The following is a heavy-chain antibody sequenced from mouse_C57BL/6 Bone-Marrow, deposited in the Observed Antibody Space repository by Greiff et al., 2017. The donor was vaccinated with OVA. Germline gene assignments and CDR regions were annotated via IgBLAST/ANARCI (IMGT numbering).Heavy chain of an antibody. Sequence: QVQLQQHGAELVKPGASVKLSCKASGYTFTSYWMHWVKQRPGQGLEWIGMIHPNSGSTNYNEKFKSKATLTVDKSSSTAYMQLSSLTSEDSAVYYCAIYYYGSSVYFDYWGQGTTLTVSS. CDR2: IHPNSGST. J-gene: IGHJ2*01. V-gene: IGHV1-64*01. CDR3: AIYYYGSSVYFDY. CDR1: GYTFTSYW. D-gene: IGHD1-1*01.